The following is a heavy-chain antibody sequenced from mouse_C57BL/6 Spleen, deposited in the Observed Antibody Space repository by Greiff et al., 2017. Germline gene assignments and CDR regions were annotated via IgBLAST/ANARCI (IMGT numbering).Heavy chain of an antibody. CDR3: ARRGSDYDGAWFAY. CDR1: GFSLSTSGMG. J-gene: IGHJ3*01. V-gene: IGHV8-12*01. CDR2: IYWDDDK. Sequence: QVTLKESGPGILQSSQTLSLTCSFSGFSLSTSGMGVSWIRQPSGKGLEWLAHIYWDDDKRYNPSLKSRLTISKDTSRNQVFLKITSVDTADTATYYCARRGSDYDGAWFAYWGQGTLVTVSA. D-gene: IGHD2-4*01.